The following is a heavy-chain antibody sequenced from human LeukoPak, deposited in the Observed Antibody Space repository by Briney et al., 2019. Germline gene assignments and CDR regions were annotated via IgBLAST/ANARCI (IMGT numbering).Heavy chain of an antibody. CDR2: IYSGGST. Sequence: GGSLRLSCAPSGFIVSSNYMSWVRQPPGNGLEWDSVIYSGGSTYYADSVKGRFTISRDNSKNTLYLQMNSLRAEDTAVYYCATSKAVAGTNAFDIWGQGTMVTVSS. CDR3: ATSKAVAGTNAFDI. CDR1: GFIVSSNY. D-gene: IGHD6-19*01. J-gene: IGHJ3*02. V-gene: IGHV3-66*02.